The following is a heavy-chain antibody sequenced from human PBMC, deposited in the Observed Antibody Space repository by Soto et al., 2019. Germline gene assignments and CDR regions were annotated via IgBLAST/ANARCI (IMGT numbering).Heavy chain of an antibody. CDR1: GFTFSSYG. Sequence: GGSLRLSCAASGFTFSSYGMHWVRQAPGKGLEWVAVISYDGSNKYYADSVKGRFTISRDNSKNTLYLQMNSLRAEDTAVYYGAKAMVRGVIYYGMDVWGQGTTVTVSS. J-gene: IGHJ6*02. CDR3: AKAMVRGVIYYGMDV. D-gene: IGHD3-10*01. V-gene: IGHV3-30*18. CDR2: ISYDGSNK.